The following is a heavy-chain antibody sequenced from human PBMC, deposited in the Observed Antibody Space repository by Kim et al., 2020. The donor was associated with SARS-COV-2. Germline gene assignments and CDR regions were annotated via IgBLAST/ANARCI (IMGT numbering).Heavy chain of an antibody. CDR1: GFTFSSYA. CDR3: AKDGWAAAAYYYYGMDV. CDR2: ISGSGGST. D-gene: IGHD6-13*01. V-gene: IGHV3-23*01. Sequence: GGSLRLSCAASGFTFSSYAMSWVRQAPGKGLEWVSAISGSGGSTYYADSVKGRFTISRDNSKNTLYLQMNSLRAEDTAVYYCAKDGWAAAAYYYYGMDVWGQGTTVTVSS. J-gene: IGHJ6*02.